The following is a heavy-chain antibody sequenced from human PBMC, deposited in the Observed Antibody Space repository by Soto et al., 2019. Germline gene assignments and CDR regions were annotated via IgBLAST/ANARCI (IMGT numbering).Heavy chain of an antibody. CDR2: INHSGRT. J-gene: IGHJ6*02. V-gene: IGHV4-34*01. CDR3: ARVATMVRGVVYYYYGVDV. Sequence: SETLSLTCDVYGGSFSGYYWSWVRQPPGKGLEWIGEINHSGRTNYNPSLKSRVTISLDTPKNQFSLKLTSVTAADTAVYYCARVATMVRGVVYYYYGVDVWGQGTTVTVSS. D-gene: IGHD3-10*01. CDR1: GGSFSGYY.